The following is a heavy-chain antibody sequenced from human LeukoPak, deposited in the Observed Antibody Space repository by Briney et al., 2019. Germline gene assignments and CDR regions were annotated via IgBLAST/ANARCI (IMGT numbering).Heavy chain of an antibody. V-gene: IGHV4-59*08. CDR2: IYYSGST. Sequence: SGTLSLTCTVSGGSISSYYWSWIRQPPGKGLEWSGDIYYSGSTNYNPSLKSRVTISVDTSKNQFSLKLSSVTAADTAVYYCARRGIAAPLWYWYFDLWGRGTLVTVSS. D-gene: IGHD6-13*01. CDR1: GGSISSYY. CDR3: ARRGIAAPLWYWYFDL. J-gene: IGHJ2*01.